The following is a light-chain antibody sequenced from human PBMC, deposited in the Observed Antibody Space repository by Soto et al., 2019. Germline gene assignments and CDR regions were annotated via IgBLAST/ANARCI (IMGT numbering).Light chain of an antibody. CDR3: AAWDDSLSGYV. Sequence: QSVLTQPPSASGTPGQRVTISCSGSSSNIGRNTVNWYQELPGTAPKLLIYSNNQRPSGVPDRFSGSKSGTSASLAISGLQSEAEADYYCAAWDDSLSGYVFGTGTKVTVL. J-gene: IGLJ1*01. CDR1: SSNIGRNT. CDR2: SNN. V-gene: IGLV1-44*01.